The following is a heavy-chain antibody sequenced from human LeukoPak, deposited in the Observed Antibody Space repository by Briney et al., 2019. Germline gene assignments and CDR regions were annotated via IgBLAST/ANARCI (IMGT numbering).Heavy chain of an antibody. CDR3: ARHVSGSSAFDI. D-gene: IGHD6-25*01. CDR1: GGSVSSGSYY. J-gene: IGHJ3*02. V-gene: IGHV4-39*01. Sequence: PSETLSLTCTVSGGSVSSGSYYWGWIRQPPGKGLEWIGSIYYSGATYYNPSLESRVTISVDTSKNQFSLKVSSVTAADTAVYYCARHVSGSSAFDIWGQGTMVTVSS. CDR2: IYYSGAT.